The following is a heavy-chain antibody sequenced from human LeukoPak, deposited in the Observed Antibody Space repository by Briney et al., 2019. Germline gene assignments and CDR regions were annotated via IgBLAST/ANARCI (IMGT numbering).Heavy chain of an antibody. J-gene: IGHJ4*02. CDR2: ISGSGDNT. Sequence: GGSLRLSCAASGFSFSSYAMSWVRQAPGKGLEWVSSISGSGDNTYYAESVKGRFTISRDNSKHTLFLQMNSRRAEDTAVFYCAKRSGYTTVWFFDFWGQGTLVTVSS. CDR1: GFSFSSYA. CDR3: AKRSGYTTVWFFDF. V-gene: IGHV3-23*01. D-gene: IGHD5-12*01.